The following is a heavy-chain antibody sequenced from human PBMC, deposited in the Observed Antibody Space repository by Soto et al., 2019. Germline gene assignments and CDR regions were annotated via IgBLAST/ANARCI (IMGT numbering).Heavy chain of an antibody. J-gene: IGHJ4*02. V-gene: IGHV3-7*03. D-gene: IGHD3-16*01. CDR2: INRDGGER. Sequence: GGSLRLSCAASGFSFSNYWMAWVRQALGKGLEWVANINRDGGERYHADSVRGRFTIFRDNSENSLYLQMNRLRAEDTAVYYCARDATFCLDCWGRGTLVTVSS. CDR1: GFSFSNYW. CDR3: ARDATFCLDC.